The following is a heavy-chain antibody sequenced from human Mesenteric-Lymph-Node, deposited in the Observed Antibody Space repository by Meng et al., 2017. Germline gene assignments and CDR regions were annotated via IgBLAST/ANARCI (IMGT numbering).Heavy chain of an antibody. J-gene: IGHJ4*02. CDR1: GFTFSSYS. CDR3: ARDPRRYDSSGYYYG. D-gene: IGHD3-22*01. Sequence: GKSLKISCAASGFTFSSYSMNWVRQAPGKGLEWVSYISSSGSTIYYADSVSGRFTISRDNAKNSLYLQMNSLRAEDTAVYYCARDPRRYDSSGYYYGWGQGTLVTVSS. V-gene: IGHV3-48*04. CDR2: ISSSGSTI.